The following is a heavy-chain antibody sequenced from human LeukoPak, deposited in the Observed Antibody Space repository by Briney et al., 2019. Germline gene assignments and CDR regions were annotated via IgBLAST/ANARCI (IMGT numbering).Heavy chain of an antibody. CDR3: ARERGRGYCSSTRCYWDYYYGMDV. CDR1: GYTFTSYG. J-gene: IGHJ6*04. D-gene: IGHD2-2*01. V-gene: IGHV1-18*04. CDR2: ISAYNGNT. Sequence: ASVKVSCKASGYTFTSYGISWVRQAPGQGLEWMGWISAYNGNTDYAQKLQGRVTMTTDTSTSTAYMELRSLRSDDTAVYYCARERGRGYCSSTRCYWDYYYGMDVWGKGTTVTVSS.